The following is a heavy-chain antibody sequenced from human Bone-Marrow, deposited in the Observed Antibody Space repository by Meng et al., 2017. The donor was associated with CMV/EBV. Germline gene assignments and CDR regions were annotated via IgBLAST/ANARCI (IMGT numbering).Heavy chain of an antibody. CDR1: GFTFSNAW. Sequence: GGSLRLSCAASGFTFSNAWMSWVRQAPGKGLEWVGRIKSKTDGGTTDYAAPVKGRFTISRDDSKNTLYLQMNSLKTEDTAVYYCTVRTALGYCSGGSCYNRFDYWGQGTLVPVSS. CDR3: TVRTALGYCSGGSCYNRFDY. J-gene: IGHJ4*02. D-gene: IGHD2-15*01. V-gene: IGHV3-15*01. CDR2: IKSKTDGGTT.